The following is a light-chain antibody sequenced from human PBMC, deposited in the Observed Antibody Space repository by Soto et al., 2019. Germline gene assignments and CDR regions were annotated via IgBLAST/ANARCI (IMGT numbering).Light chain of an antibody. V-gene: IGKV1-39*01. J-gene: IGKJ1*01. CDR3: QHYNSYSEA. Sequence: DIQMTQSPSSLSPSVGDRVTITCRASQSISSYLNWYQQKPGKAPKLLIYAASSLQSGVPSRFSGSGSGTDFTLTISSLQPEDFATYYCQHYNSYSEAFGQGTKVDIK. CDR2: AAS. CDR1: QSISSY.